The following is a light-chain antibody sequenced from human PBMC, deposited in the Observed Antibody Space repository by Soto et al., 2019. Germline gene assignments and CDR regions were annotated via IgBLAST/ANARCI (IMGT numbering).Light chain of an antibody. V-gene: IGLV2-8*01. Sequence: QSVLTQPPSASGSPGQSVTISCTGTSSDVGGYDYVSWYQQHPGKAPKVMIYEVSKRPSGVPDRFSGSKSGNTASLTVSGLQAEDEADYSCSSYAGSNNFVVFGGGTKLTVL. CDR1: SSDVGGYDY. J-gene: IGLJ2*01. CDR2: EVS. CDR3: SSYAGSNNFVV.